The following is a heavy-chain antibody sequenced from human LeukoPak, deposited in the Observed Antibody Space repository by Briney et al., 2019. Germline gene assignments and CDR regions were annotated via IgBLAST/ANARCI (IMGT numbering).Heavy chain of an antibody. V-gene: IGHV1-18*01. CDR2: ISAYNGNT. CDR1: GYTFTSYG. J-gene: IGHJ6*03. D-gene: IGHD4-23*01. Sequence: ASVKVSCKASGYTFTSYGISWVRQAPGQGLEWMGWISAYNGNTNYAQKLQGRVTMTTDTSTSTAYMELRSLRSDDTAVYYCARAVNYGGNSYYYYYMDVWGKGTTVTISS. CDR3: ARAVNYGGNSYYYYYMDV.